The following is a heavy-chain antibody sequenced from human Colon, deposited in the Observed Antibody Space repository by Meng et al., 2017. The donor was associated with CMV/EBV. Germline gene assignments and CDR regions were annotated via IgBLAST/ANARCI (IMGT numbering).Heavy chain of an antibody. Sequence: LSRTCIVSGNAISSDHWWHWVSRPPGKGLEWIGEIFHSGSANYNPSLKSRVTFSLDKSKNQFSLELKSVTAADTGVYYCAGGGALGNWGQGSLVTVSS. CDR2: IFHSGSA. CDR3: AGGGALGN. CDR1: GNAISSDHW. D-gene: IGHD2-21*01. J-gene: IGHJ4*02. V-gene: IGHV4-4*02.